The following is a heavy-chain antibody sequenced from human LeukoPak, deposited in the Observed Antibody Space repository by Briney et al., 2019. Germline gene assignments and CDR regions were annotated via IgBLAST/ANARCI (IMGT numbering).Heavy chain of an antibody. D-gene: IGHD3-3*01. J-gene: IGHJ5*02. V-gene: IGHV3-30*03. CDR3: ARDLPVKSDFWSGYYDDWFDP. CDR1: GFTFSSYG. Sequence: PGGSLRLSCAASGFTFSSYGMHWVRQAPGKGLEWVAVISYDGSNKYYADSVKGRFTISRDNSKNTLYLQMNSLRAEDTAVYYCARDLPVKSDFWSGYYDDWFDPWGQGTLVTVSS. CDR2: ISYDGSNK.